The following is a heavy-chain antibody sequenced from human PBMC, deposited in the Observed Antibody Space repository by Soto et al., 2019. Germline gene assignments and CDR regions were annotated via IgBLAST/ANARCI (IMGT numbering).Heavy chain of an antibody. CDR3: ARDRVYNGSYFFDL. D-gene: IGHD1-26*01. CDR1: GFNVSSHH. Sequence: EVQLVESGGGVIQPGGSLRLSCAASGFNVSSHHMNWVRQAPGKGLEWVSVIYSGDTTYYAESVKGRFIISRDNSRNTLFLQMNTLRVEDTAVYYCARDRVYNGSYFFDLWGQGALVTVSS. CDR2: IYSGDTT. J-gene: IGHJ4*02. V-gene: IGHV3-53*01.